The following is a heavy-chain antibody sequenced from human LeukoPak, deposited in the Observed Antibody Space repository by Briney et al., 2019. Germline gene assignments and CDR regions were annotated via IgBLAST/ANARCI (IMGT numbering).Heavy chain of an antibody. CDR3: AREITYSGGALDV. CDR1: GFIFRDYY. Sequence: AGGSLRLSCEATGFIFRDYYMRWIRQAPGKGLERVSYIDSTGRSAYYADSVKGRFTVSRDNAKNFLSLHMVSLRVEDTAVYYCAREITYSGGALDVWGQGTTVTVSS. D-gene: IGHD3-10*01. CDR2: IDSTGRSA. J-gene: IGHJ6*02. V-gene: IGHV3-11*01.